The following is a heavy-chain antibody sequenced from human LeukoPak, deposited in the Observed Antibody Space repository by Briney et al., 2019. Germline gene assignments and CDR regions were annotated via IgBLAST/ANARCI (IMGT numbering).Heavy chain of an antibody. D-gene: IGHD3-10*01. Sequence: SETLSLTCTVSGGSISSSNYYWGWIRQPPGKGLEWIGSIYYSGSTYYNPSLKSRVTISVDTSKNQFSLKLSSVTAADTAVYYCANGGGEWYHYGSGTPEWVYWGQGTLVTVSS. CDR2: IYYSGST. J-gene: IGHJ4*02. CDR1: GGSISSSNYY. V-gene: IGHV4-39*01. CDR3: ANGGGEWYHYGSGTPEWVY.